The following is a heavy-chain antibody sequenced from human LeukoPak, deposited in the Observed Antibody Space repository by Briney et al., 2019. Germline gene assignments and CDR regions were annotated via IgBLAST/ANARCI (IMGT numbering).Heavy chain of an antibody. CDR1: GFTFSSYA. J-gene: IGHJ4*02. V-gene: IGHV3-7*01. Sequence: GGSLRLSCAASGFTFSSYAMSWVRQAPGKGLEWVANIKQDGSEKYYVDSVKGRFTISRDNAKNSLYLQMNSLRAEDTAVYYCASAITTNYWGQGTLVTVSS. CDR3: ASAITTNY. D-gene: IGHD3-22*01. CDR2: IKQDGSEK.